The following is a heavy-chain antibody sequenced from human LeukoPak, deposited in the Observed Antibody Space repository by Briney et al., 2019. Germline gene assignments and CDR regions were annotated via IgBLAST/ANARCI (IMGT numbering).Heavy chain of an antibody. V-gene: IGHV4-30-4*08. D-gene: IGHD6-19*01. CDR3: ARRHSGWYSLGMDV. J-gene: IGHJ6*02. CDR1: GGSISSGDYY. CDR2: IYYSGST. Sequence: PSETLSLTCTVSGGSISSGDYYWSWIRQPPGKGLEWIGYIYYSGSTYYNPSLKSRVTISVDTSKNQFSLKLSSVTAADTAVYYCARRHSGWYSLGMDVWGQGTTVTVSS.